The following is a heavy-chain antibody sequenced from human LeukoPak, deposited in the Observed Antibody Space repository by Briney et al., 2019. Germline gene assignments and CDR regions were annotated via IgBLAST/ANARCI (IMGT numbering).Heavy chain of an antibody. D-gene: IGHD3-22*01. V-gene: IGHV3-23*01. CDR1: GFTFSSYA. Sequence: GGSLRLSCVASGFTFSSYAMTWVRQAPGKGLDWVSVISGSGDTTYYADSVKGRFTISRDNSKNTLYLQMNSLRAEDTAVYYCAREEYYYDSSGYYYNWFDPWGQGTLVTVSS. J-gene: IGHJ5*02. CDR2: ISGSGDTT. CDR3: AREEYYYDSSGYYYNWFDP.